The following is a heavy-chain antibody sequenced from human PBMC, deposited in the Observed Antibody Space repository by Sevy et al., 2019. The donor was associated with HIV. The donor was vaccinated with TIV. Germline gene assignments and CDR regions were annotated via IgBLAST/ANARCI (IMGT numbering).Heavy chain of an antibody. Sequence: GGSLRLSCAGSGFSFKNVWMTWVRQTPGKGLEWVGHAKRKSDGGSIDYGSPVNGRFTISRDDSKDMLYLQMSSLKTEETGVYYCATVLGAGAAGAFESWGQGTMVTVSS. CDR1: GFSFKNVW. CDR3: ATVLGAGAAGAFES. D-gene: IGHD1-26*01. J-gene: IGHJ3*02. CDR2: AKRKSDGGSI. V-gene: IGHV3-15*01.